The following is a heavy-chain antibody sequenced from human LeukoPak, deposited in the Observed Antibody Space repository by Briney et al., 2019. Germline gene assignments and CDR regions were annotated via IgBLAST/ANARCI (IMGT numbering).Heavy chain of an antibody. D-gene: IGHD2-2*02. Sequence: ASVKVSCKASGYTFSDFYIHWVRQAPGQGPEWMGWTNPNIGSTNSAQKFQGRLTMTRDTSISTAYMELSGLRSDDTAVYYCARDTNIPESETFHYWGQGTLVTVSS. CDR1: GYTFSDFY. CDR3: ARDTNIPESETFHY. J-gene: IGHJ4*02. V-gene: IGHV1-2*02. CDR2: TNPNIGST.